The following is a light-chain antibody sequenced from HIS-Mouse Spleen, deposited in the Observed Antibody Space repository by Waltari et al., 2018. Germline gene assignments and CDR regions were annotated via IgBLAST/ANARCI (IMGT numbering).Light chain of an antibody. Sequence: QSVLTQPPSASGTPGQRVTISCSGSSSNIGSNYVYWYQQLPGTAPKLLIYRNNQLPSWVPGRFSGSKSGTSASLAISGLRSEDEADYYCAAWDDSLSGHVVFGGGTKLTVL. CDR1: SSNIGSNY. CDR3: AAWDDSLSGHVV. CDR2: RNN. V-gene: IGLV1-47*01. J-gene: IGLJ2*01.